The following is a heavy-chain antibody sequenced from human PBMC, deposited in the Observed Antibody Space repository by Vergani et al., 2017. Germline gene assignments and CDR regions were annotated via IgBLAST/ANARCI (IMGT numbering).Heavy chain of an antibody. Sequence: VQVVQSGAEVKKSGASVKVSCKTSGYTFSNYYMHWVRQAPGQGLEWMGIINPSGGQTNYAQKFQGRVTMTRDTSTSTVYMELSSLRSEDTAIYYCARGDYGILTGYRYWGQGTLVTGSA. CDR1: GYTFSNYY. CDR2: INPSGGQT. V-gene: IGHV1-46*03. D-gene: IGHD3-9*01. CDR3: ARGDYGILTGYRY. J-gene: IGHJ4*02.